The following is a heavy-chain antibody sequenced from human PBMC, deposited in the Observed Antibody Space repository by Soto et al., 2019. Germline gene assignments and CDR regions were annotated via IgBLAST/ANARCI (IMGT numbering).Heavy chain of an antibody. D-gene: IGHD6-6*01. Sequence: EVQLEESGGGLVKPGGSVRLSCTASGVTFSSFSFNWVRQAPGKGLEWVSFILSSSASIYYADSVKGRFTISRDNAKNSLYLQMNSLKDEDSAVYYCARDSWEQLVRRGFYYYYMDVWGKGTTVTVSS. CDR1: GVTFSSFS. J-gene: IGHJ6*03. CDR3: ARDSWEQLVRRGFYYYYMDV. V-gene: IGHV3-21*01. CDR2: ILSSSASI.